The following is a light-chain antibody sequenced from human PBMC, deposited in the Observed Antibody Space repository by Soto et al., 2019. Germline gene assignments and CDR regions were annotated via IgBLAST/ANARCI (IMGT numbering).Light chain of an antibody. CDR1: QSLSSTY. CDR3: HQYVSSPT. CDR2: GAS. J-gene: IGKJ1*01. V-gene: IGKV3-20*01. Sequence: ENVLTQSPGTLSLSPGERATLSCRASQSLSSTYLAWYHHKPGQAPRLLIYGASSRATGIPDRFSGSGSGTDFTLTISRLEPEDFAVYYCHQYVSSPTFGQGTKVDIK.